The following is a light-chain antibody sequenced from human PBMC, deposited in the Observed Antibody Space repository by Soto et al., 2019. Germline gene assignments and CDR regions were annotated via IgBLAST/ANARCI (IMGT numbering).Light chain of an antibody. J-gene: IGLJ2*01. Sequence: QSVLTQPPSASGTPGQRVSISCSGSSSNIGTNTVNWYQHLPGTAPKLLIYGNDQRPSGVPDRFSGSQSGSSASLAISGLQSGDEAHYYCVAWDDSLNGVVFGGGTKLTVL. CDR1: SSNIGTNT. CDR3: VAWDDSLNGVV. CDR2: GND. V-gene: IGLV1-44*01.